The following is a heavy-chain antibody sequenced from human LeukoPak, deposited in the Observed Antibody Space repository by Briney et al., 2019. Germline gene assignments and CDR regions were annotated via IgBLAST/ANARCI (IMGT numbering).Heavy chain of an antibody. D-gene: IGHD5-24*01. Sequence: PSETLSLTCTVSAGSISSGGYYWSWIRQHPGKGLEWIGYIYYSGSTYYNPSLKSRVTISVDTSKNQFSLKLSSVTAADTAVYYCARGVMAGYIPHPVDYWGQGTLVIVSS. CDR1: AGSISSGGYY. CDR2: IYYSGST. J-gene: IGHJ4*02. CDR3: ARGVMAGYIPHPVDY. V-gene: IGHV4-31*03.